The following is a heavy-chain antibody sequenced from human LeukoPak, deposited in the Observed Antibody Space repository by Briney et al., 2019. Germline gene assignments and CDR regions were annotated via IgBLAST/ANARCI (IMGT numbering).Heavy chain of an antibody. CDR2: IYYSGST. V-gene: IGHV4-59*01. CDR3: ARTGKYCGGDCYFDY. J-gene: IGHJ4*02. CDR1: GGSISSYY. D-gene: IGHD2-21*01. Sequence: SETLSLTCTVSGGSISSYYWSWIRQPPGKGLEWIGYIYYSGSTNYNPSLKSRVTISVDTSKNQFSLKLSSVIAADTAVYYCARTGKYCGGDCYFDYWGQGTLVTVSS.